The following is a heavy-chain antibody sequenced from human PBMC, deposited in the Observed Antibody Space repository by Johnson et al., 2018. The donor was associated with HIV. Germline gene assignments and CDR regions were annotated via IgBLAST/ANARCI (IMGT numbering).Heavy chain of an antibody. CDR2: IKQEGSEK. D-gene: IGHD2-2*01. CDR1: GFTFSSYW. Sequence: VQLVESGGGLVQPGGSLRLSCAASGFTFSSYWMSWVRQAPGKGLEWVANIKQEGSEKYYVDSVKGRFTIYRDNAKNSLYLQMNSLRAEDTAVYYCARDRPDIVVVPGAIDAFDIWGQGTMVTVSS. J-gene: IGHJ3*02. CDR3: ARDRPDIVVVPGAIDAFDI. V-gene: IGHV3-7*01.